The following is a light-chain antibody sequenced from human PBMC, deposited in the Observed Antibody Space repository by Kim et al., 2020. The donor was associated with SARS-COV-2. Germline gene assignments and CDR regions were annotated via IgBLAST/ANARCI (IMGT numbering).Light chain of an antibody. CDR2: AAS. V-gene: IGKV1-33*01. CDR1: QDISNY. J-gene: IGKJ4*01. CDR3: QQYDNPPLT. Sequence: DIQMTQSPSSLSASVGDRVTITCQASQDISNYLNWYQQKPGKAPKLLIYAASNLQTGVPSRFSGSGSGTDFTFTISSLQPEDIATYYRQQYDNPPLTFGGGTKVDIK.